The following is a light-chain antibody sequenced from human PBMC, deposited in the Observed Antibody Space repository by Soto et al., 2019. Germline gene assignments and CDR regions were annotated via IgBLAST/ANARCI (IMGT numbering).Light chain of an antibody. CDR1: SSDVGAYNY. V-gene: IGLV2-14*01. CDR3: YSYPTSSTRV. CDR2: DVS. J-gene: IGLJ2*01. Sequence: QSVLTQPASVSGSPGQSITISCTGTSSDVGAYNYVSWYQQHPGKAPKLMIYDVSNRPSGVSNRFSGSKSGNTASLTSSALQAAYEADYYCYSYPTSSTRVFGGGTKRTFL.